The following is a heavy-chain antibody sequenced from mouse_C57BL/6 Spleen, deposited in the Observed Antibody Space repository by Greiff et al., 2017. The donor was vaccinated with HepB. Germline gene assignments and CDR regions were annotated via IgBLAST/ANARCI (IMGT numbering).Heavy chain of an antibody. CDR1: GYTFTDYY. D-gene: IGHD2-1*01. CDR2: IYPGSGNT. Sequence: VQLVESGAELVRPGASVKLSCKASGYTFTDYYINWVKQRPGQGLEWIARIYPGSGNTYYNEKFKGKATLTAEKSSSTAYMQLSSLTSEDSAVYFCARGEIYYGNYGYAMDYWGQGTSVTVSS. J-gene: IGHJ4*01. CDR3: ARGEIYYGNYGYAMDY. V-gene: IGHV1-76*01.